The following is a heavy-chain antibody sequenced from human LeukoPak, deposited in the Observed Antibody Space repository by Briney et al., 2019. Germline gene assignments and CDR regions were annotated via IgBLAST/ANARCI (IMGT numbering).Heavy chain of an antibody. CDR1: GYSFTSYW. J-gene: IGHJ1*01. CDR2: IYPGDSDT. D-gene: IGHD3-22*01. Sequence: PGESLKISCKGSGYSFTSYWIGWVRQMPGKGLEWMGIIYPGDSDTRYSPSFQGQVTISADKSISTAYLQWSSLKASDTAMYYCARQEGYYYDSSGYYEGSSYFQHWGQGTLVTVSS. V-gene: IGHV5-51*01. CDR3: ARQEGYYYDSSGYYEGSSYFQH.